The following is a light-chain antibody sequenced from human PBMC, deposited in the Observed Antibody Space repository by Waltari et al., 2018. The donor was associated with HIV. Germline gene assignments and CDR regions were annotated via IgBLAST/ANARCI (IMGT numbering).Light chain of an antibody. Sequence: QSVLTQPPSLSAAPGHTLNLSCSGGGSHTGSRTVHWYQQLPSRAPKLIIDHDHRRPSGVSDRFTASKSGTSASLFISKLQAADEATYYCAAWDDSLSGFVFGGGT. CDR1: GSHTGSRT. CDR3: AAWDDSLSGFV. J-gene: IGLJ3*02. V-gene: IGLV1-44*01. CDR2: HDH.